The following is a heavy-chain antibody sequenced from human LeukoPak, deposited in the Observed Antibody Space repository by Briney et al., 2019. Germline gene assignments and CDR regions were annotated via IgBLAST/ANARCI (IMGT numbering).Heavy chain of an antibody. J-gene: IGHJ3*02. V-gene: IGHV3-23*01. D-gene: IGHD6-19*01. Sequence: GGSLRLSCAASEFPFSSYAMRWVRQAPRRGPEWVSGISPIGDGTYYADSVKGRFTISRDNSKNTLWLQMSSLRSEDTAVYSCVKVITGWLNDAFDIWGQGTVVTVSS. CDR3: VKVITGWLNDAFDI. CDR2: ISPIGDGT. CDR1: EFPFSSYA.